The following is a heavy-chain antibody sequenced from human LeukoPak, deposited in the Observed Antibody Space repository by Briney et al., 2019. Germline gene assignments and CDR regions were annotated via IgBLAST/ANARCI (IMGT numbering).Heavy chain of an antibody. CDR3: ARDWGELAAAGTANDAFDI. CDR2: IYSDGST. V-gene: IGHV3-53*05. Sequence: GGSLRLSCAASGFTVSSTFMTWVRQAAGKGLEWVSVIYSDGSTYYADSVKGRFTISRDNSKNTLYLQMNSLRAEDTAVYYCARDWGELAAAGTANDAFDIWGQGTMVTVSS. D-gene: IGHD6-13*01. CDR1: GFTVSSTF. J-gene: IGHJ3*02.